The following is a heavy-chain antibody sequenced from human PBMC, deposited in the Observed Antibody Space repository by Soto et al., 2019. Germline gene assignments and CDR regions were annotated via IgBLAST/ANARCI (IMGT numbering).Heavy chain of an antibody. CDR3: AHLPWKQLWPRAPVVY. CDR1: GFSLSTSGVG. D-gene: IGHD5-18*01. J-gene: IGHJ4*02. V-gene: IGHV2-5*02. CDR2: IYWDDDK. Sequence: QITLKESGPTLVKPTQTLTLTCTFSGFSLSTSGVGVGWIRQPPGKALGWLGIIYWDDDKRYRPSLKSRLTLTKDTSKNQLVLTMTNMDPVDTATYYCAHLPWKQLWPRAPVVYWGQGTPVTVSS.